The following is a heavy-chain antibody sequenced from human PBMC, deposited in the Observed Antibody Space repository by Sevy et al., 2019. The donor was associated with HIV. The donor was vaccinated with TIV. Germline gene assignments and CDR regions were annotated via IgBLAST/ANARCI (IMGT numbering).Heavy chain of an antibody. CDR2: ISGSGSTI. CDR3: ARAAGWLDP. J-gene: IGHJ5*02. CDR1: GFTFSDYY. V-gene: IGHV3-11*01. Sequence: GGSLRLSCTASGFTFSDYYMTWIRQAPGKGLEWVSYISGSGSTIDYADSVKGRFTISRDNAKKSLYLQMKSLKDDDTAVYYCARAAGWLDPWGQGTLFTVSS.